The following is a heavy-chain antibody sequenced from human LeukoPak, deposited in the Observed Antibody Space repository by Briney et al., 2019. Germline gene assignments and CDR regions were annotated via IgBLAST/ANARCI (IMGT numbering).Heavy chain of an antibody. CDR1: GFTFSSYW. Sequence: GGSLRLSCAASGFTFSSYWMTWVRQAPGKGLEWVASIKQDGNEKYYVDSVKGRFTISRDNARSSLYLQMSSLRADDTAVYYCARDGAFRIYDYWGQGTLVTVSS. CDR2: IKQDGNEK. CDR3: ARDGAFRIYDY. J-gene: IGHJ4*02. D-gene: IGHD3-3*02. V-gene: IGHV3-7*01.